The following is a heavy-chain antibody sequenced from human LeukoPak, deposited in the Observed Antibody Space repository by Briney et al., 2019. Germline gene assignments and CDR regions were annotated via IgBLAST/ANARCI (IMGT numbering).Heavy chain of an antibody. CDR3: ARVGLTLSCGRDCFANYFDY. V-gene: IGHV4-59*01. D-gene: IGHD2-21*02. J-gene: IGHJ4*02. CDR2: IYYSGST. CDR1: GGSISSYY. Sequence: SSETLSLTCTVSGGSISSYYWSWIRQPPGKGLEWIGYIYYSGSTNYNPSLKSRVIMSVDTSQNQFSLMLSSVTAADTAFYYCARVGLTLSCGRDCFANYFDYWGRGTLVTVSS.